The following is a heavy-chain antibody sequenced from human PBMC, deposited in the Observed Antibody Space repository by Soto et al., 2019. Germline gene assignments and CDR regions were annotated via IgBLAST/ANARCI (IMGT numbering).Heavy chain of an antibody. CDR1: GNTFTIYD. CDR3: ARGRASGSYYLLDY. CDR2: INPNSGNI. D-gene: IGHD3-10*01. Sequence: GASVKVSCKASGNTFTIYDINWVRQATGHGLEWMGWINPNSGNIGYAQKFQGRVTMTRDTAIRTAYMEVSRLRSDDTAVYYCARGRASGSYYLLDYWGQGTLVTVSS. V-gene: IGHV1-8*01. J-gene: IGHJ4*02.